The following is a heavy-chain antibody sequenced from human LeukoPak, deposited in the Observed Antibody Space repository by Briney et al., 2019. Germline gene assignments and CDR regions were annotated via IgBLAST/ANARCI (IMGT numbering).Heavy chain of an antibody. CDR1: GYTFTSYG. D-gene: IGHD3-22*01. J-gene: IGHJ4*02. CDR2: IIPILGIA. CDR3: ARTYYYDSSGYPPRLDY. Sequence: SVKVSCKASGYTFTSYGISWVRQAPGQGLEWMGRIIPILGIANYAQKFQGRVTITADKSTSTAYMELSSLRSEDTAVYYCARTYYYDSSGYPPRLDYWGQGTLVTVSS. V-gene: IGHV1-69*04.